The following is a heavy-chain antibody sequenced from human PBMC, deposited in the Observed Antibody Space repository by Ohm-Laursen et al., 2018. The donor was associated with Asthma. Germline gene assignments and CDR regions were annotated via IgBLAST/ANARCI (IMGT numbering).Heavy chain of an antibody. CDR3: ARAGDFWSGYPSYYYYGMDV. Sequence: SLRLSCSAPGFTFSSYGMHWVRQAPGKGLEWVAVISYDGSNKYYADSVKGRFTISRDNSKNTLYLQMNSLRAEDTAVYYCARAGDFWSGYPSYYYYGMDVWGQGTTVTVSS. D-gene: IGHD3-3*01. J-gene: IGHJ6*02. CDR2: ISYDGSNK. V-gene: IGHV3-30*03. CDR1: GFTFSSYG.